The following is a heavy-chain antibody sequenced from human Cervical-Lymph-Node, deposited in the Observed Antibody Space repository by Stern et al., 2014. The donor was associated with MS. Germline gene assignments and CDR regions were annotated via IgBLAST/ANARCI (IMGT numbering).Heavy chain of an antibody. Sequence: QLVQSGAEVRKPGSSVKVSCKTSGVTFSTYAISWVRQAPGQGLEWMGGIIPIFGTSNYAQNFQGRVTITADESTSTAYMELGSLRSEDTAVYYCARDRVGATLYYYYGMDVWGQGPTVTVSS. D-gene: IGHD1-26*01. CDR2: IIPIFGTS. V-gene: IGHV1-69*01. CDR3: ARDRVGATLYYYYGMDV. J-gene: IGHJ6*02. CDR1: GVTFSTYA.